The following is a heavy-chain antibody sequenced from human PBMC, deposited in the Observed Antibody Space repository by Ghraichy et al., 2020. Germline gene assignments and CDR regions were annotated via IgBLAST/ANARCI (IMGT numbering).Heavy chain of an antibody. CDR2: IYYTGST. V-gene: IGHV4-39*01. Sequence: SETLSLTCTVSGGSISSSSYYWGWIRQPPGKGLEWIGSIYYTGSTYYNPSLKSRVTISVDTSKNQFSLKLSSVTAADTAVYYCARLAYSRPSLAYYYYYYYMDVWGKGTTVTVSS. CDR1: GGSISSSSYY. CDR3: ARLAYSRPSLAYYYYYYYMDV. D-gene: IGHD6-6*01. J-gene: IGHJ6*03.